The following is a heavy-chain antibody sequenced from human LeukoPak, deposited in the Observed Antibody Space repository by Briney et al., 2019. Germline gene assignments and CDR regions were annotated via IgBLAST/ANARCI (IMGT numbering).Heavy chain of an antibody. CDR2: IIPVLNIP. J-gene: IGHJ4*02. Sequence: SVKVSCKASGGTFSSYSISWVRQAPGQGLEWMGRIIPVLNIPNYAQNFQGRVTITADKSTSTAYMELSSLRSEDTAVYYCARGGPLGVVTHHFDFRGQGTLVTVSS. CDR1: GGTFSSYS. V-gene: IGHV1-69*04. D-gene: IGHD3-3*01. CDR3: ARGGPLGVVTHHFDF.